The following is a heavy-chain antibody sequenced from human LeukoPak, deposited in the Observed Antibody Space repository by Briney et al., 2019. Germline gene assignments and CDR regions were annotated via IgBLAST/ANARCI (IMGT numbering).Heavy chain of an antibody. CDR1: GYTSTSYY. Sequence: ASVKVSCKASGYTSTSYYMHWVRQAPGQGLEWMGIINPSGGSTSYAQKFQGRVTMTRDMSTSTVYMELSSLRSEDTAVYYCARDSYYYGSGSSQWGQGTLVTVSS. J-gene: IGHJ4*02. V-gene: IGHV1-46*01. D-gene: IGHD3-10*01. CDR2: INPSGGST. CDR3: ARDSYYYGSGSSQ.